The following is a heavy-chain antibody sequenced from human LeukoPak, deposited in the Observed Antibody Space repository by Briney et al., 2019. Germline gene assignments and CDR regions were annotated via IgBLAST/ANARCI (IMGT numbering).Heavy chain of an antibody. Sequence: GRSLRLSCAASGFTFSSYGMHWVRQAPGKGLEWVAVIWYDGSNKYYADSVKGRFTISRDNSKNTLYLQMNSLRAEDTAVYYCARAVGELFPFDYWGQGTLVTVSS. CDR3: ARAVGELFPFDY. CDR2: IWYDGSNK. D-gene: IGHD3-10*01. V-gene: IGHV3-33*01. CDR1: GFTFSSYG. J-gene: IGHJ4*02.